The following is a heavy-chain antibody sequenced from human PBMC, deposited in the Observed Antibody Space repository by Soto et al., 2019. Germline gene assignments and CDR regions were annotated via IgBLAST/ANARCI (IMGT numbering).Heavy chain of an antibody. Sequence: QVQLVQSGAEVKKPGSSVKVSCKASGGTFSSYAISWVRQAPGQGLEWMGGVIPIFGTANYAQKFQGRVTLTAAEPTSTAYMELSSLRSEDPAVYYCARHVPAAGYYYGMDVWGQGTTVTVSS. CDR3: ARHVPAAGYYYGMDV. CDR1: GGTFSSYA. J-gene: IGHJ6*02. V-gene: IGHV1-69*12. D-gene: IGHD2-2*01. CDR2: VIPIFGTA.